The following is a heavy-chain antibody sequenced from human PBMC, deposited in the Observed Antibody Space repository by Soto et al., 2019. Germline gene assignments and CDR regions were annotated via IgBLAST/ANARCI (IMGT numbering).Heavy chain of an antibody. J-gene: IGHJ6*02. V-gene: IGHV3-30*18. CDR3: AKGRGAYGSGSPRQDYYGMDV. Sequence: QVQLVESGGGVVQPGRSLRLSCAASGFTFSSYGMHWVRQAPGKGLEWVAVISYDGSNKYYADSVKGRFTISRDNSKNTLYLQMNSLRAEDTAMYYCAKGRGAYGSGSPRQDYYGMDVWGQGTTVTVSS. CDR2: ISYDGSNK. D-gene: IGHD3-10*01. CDR1: GFTFSSYG.